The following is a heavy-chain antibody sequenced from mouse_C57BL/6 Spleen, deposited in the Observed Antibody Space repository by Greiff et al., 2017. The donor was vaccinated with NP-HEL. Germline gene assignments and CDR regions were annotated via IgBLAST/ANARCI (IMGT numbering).Heavy chain of an antibody. CDR2: ISSGSSTI. D-gene: IGHD2-4*01. J-gene: IGHJ4*01. CDR3: SRKDYDEESMDY. Sequence: EVKLVESGGGLVKPGGSLKLSCAASGFTFSDYGMHWVRQAPEKGLEWVAYISSGSSTIYYADTVKGRFTISRDNAKNTLFLQMTSLRSEDTAMYYCSRKDYDEESMDYWGQGTSVTVSS. V-gene: IGHV5-17*01. CDR1: GFTFSDYG.